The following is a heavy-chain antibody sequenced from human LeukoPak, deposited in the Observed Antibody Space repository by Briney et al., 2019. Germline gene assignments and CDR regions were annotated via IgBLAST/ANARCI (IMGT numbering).Heavy chain of an antibody. J-gene: IGHJ1*01. CDR3: ATRYCRSSSCNPLFQH. D-gene: IGHD2-2*01. CDR1: GGSISSSSYY. V-gene: IGHV4-39*01. Sequence: SETLSLTCSVCGGSISSSSYYWSWVRQPPGKGLEWIGTIYYSGSTYYNPSHPSLKSRVTISVDTSKNQFSLKLTSVTAADTAVYYCATRYCRSSSCNPLFQHWGQGTLVSVSS. CDR2: IYYSGST.